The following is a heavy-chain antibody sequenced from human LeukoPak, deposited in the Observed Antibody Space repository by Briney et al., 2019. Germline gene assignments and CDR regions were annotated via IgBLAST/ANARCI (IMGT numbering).Heavy chain of an antibody. Sequence: PGGPLRLSCAASGFPFTDFDIHWVRQAPGKGLEWVALLSSDRGNTYFAHSVKGRFTISTDNSRNTLYLQMNSLRPEDTAVYYCAKCCPMDVWGQGTTVTVSS. CDR2: LSSDRGNT. V-gene: IGHV3-30*18. J-gene: IGHJ6*02. CDR1: GFPFTDFD. CDR3: AKCCPMDV. D-gene: IGHD4/OR15-4a*01.